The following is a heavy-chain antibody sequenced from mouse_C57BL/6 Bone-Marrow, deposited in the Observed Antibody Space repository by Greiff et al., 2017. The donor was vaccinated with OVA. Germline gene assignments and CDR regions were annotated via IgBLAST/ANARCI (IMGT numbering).Heavy chain of an antibody. Sequence: VQLQQSGAELVRPGASVELSCTASGFNFKDYYMHWVKQRPEQGLEWIGWIDPENGDTEYASKFQGQATITADTSSNTAYLQLSSLTSEDTAVYYCTTPGAWFAYWGQGTLVTVSA. CDR3: TTPGAWFAY. J-gene: IGHJ3*01. CDR2: IDPENGDT. CDR1: GFNFKDYY. V-gene: IGHV14-4*01.